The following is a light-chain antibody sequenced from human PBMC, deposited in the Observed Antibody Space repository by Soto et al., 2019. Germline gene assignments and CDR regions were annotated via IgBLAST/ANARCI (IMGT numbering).Light chain of an antibody. CDR1: QSVGSY. CDR2: DAS. V-gene: IGKV3-11*01. CDR3: QQRSNWPPIT. Sequence: EIVLSQSPATLSSFPGERATLSCRASQSVGSYLAWYQQKPGQAPRLLIYDASNRATGIPARFSGSGSGTDFTLTISSLEPADFAVYYCQQRSNWPPITFGQGTRLEI. J-gene: IGKJ5*01.